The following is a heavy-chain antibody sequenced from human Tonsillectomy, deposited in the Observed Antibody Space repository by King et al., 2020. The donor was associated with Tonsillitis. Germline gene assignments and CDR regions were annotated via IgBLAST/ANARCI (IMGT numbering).Heavy chain of an antibody. CDR1: GFTFSSYA. J-gene: IGHJ4*02. D-gene: IGHD3-10*01. CDR3: ARGIGDYFDY. CDR2: ISYDGSNK. V-gene: IGHV3-30*04. Sequence: VQLVESGGGVVQPGRSLRLSCAASGFTFSSYAMHWVRQAPGKGLEWVAVISYDGSNKYYADSVKGRFTISRDNSKNTLYLQMNSLRAEDTAVNYCARGIGDYFDYWGQGTLVTVSS.